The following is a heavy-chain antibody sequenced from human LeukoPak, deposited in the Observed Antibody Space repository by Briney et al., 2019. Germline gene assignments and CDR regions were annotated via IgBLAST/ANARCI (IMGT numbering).Heavy chain of an antibody. Sequence: PSETLSLTCTVSGGSISSYYWSWIRQPPGKGLEWIGYIYYSGSTNYNPSLKSRVTISVDTSKNQFSLKLSSVTAADTAVYYCARHGYYEGGSDYWGQGTLVTVSS. V-gene: IGHV4-59*08. J-gene: IGHJ4*02. CDR2: IYYSGST. CDR3: ARHGYYEGGSDY. D-gene: IGHD3-22*01. CDR1: GGSISSYY.